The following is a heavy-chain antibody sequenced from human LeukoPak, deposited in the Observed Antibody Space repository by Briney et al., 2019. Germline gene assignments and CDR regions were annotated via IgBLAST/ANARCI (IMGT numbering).Heavy chain of an antibody. CDR2: IYTSGST. CDR3: AREGGGLYYGSGTLFDY. J-gene: IGHJ4*02. Sequence: SETLSLTCTVSGGSISSGSYYWSWIRQPAGKGLEWIGRIYTSGSTNYNPSLKSRVTISVDTSKNQFSLKLSSVTAADTAVYYCAREGGGLYYGSGTLFDYWGQGTLVTVSS. V-gene: IGHV4-61*02. D-gene: IGHD3-10*01. CDR1: GGSISSGSYY.